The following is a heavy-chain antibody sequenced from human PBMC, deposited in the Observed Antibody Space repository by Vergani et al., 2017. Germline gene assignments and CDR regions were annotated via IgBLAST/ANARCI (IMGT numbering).Heavy chain of an antibody. CDR1: GYTFTSYG. CDR3: ARDGDRYCSSTSCYNYYYYYYMDV. V-gene: IGHV1-18*01. CDR2: ISAYNGNT. Sequence: QVQLVQSGAEVKKPGASVKVSCKASGYTFTSYGISWVRQAPGQGLEWMGWISAYNGNTNYAQKLQGRVTMTTDTSTSTAYMELRSLRSDDTAVYYCARDGDRYCSSTSCYNYYYYYYMDVWGKGTTVTVSS. J-gene: IGHJ6*03. D-gene: IGHD2-2*02.